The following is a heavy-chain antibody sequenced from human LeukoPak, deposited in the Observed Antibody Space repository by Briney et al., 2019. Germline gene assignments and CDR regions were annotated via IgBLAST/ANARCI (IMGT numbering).Heavy chain of an antibody. CDR2: IYYSGST. D-gene: IGHD2-15*01. CDR3: ARKGGTFDY. J-gene: IGHJ4*02. V-gene: IGHV4-59*08. CDR1: GGSINNYY. Sequence: PSETLSLTCTVSGGSINNYYWSWIRQPPGKGLEWIGYIYYSGSTNYNPPLKNRVTMSVDTSKNQFSLNLTSVTAADTAVYYCARKGGTFDYWGQGTLVTVSS.